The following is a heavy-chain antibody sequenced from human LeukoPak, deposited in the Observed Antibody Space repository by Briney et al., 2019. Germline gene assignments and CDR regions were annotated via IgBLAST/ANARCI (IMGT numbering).Heavy chain of an antibody. D-gene: IGHD5/OR15-5a*01. CDR2: ISGSGGST. V-gene: IGHV3-23*01. CDR3: AKDLRFPDSPDAFDI. CDR1: GFTVSSNY. Sequence: GGSLRLSCAASGFTVSSNYMSWVRQAPGKGLEWVSAISGSGGSTYYADSVKGRFTISRDNSKNTLYLQMNSLRAEDTAVYYCAKDLRFPDSPDAFDIWGQGTMVTVSS. J-gene: IGHJ3*02.